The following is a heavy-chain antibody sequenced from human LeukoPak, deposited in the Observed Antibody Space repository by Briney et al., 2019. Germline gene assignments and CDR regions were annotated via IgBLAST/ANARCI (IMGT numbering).Heavy chain of an antibody. CDR1: GYTFTQYG. J-gene: IGHJ4*02. Sequence: ASVKVSCKASGYTFTQYGISWVRQAPGQGLEWMGWIGGYNGNTNYTQKVKGRVTMTTDTSTNTAYMELRSLRSDDTAVYYCARDQRDDYGDHAFDYWGQGTLVTASS. V-gene: IGHV1-18*01. CDR3: ARDQRDDYGDHAFDY. CDR2: IGGYNGNT. D-gene: IGHD4-17*01.